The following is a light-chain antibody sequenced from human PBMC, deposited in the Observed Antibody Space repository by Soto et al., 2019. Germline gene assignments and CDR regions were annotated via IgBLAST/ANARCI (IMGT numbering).Light chain of an antibody. V-gene: IGKV1-39*01. CDR3: QQTYTFPWT. Sequence: DIRITQSPSSLAASVCDAVAITLRACQGISDYLSWFQHKPGEAPKLLIYTASSLQGGVPLRFSGAGSRTDFSLTISGLQPEDSATYYCQQTYTFPWTFGQGTKVDIK. CDR2: TAS. CDR1: QGISDY. J-gene: IGKJ1*01.